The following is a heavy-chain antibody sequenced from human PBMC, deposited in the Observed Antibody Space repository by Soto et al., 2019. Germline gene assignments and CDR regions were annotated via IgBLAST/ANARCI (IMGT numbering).Heavy chain of an antibody. D-gene: IGHD5-18*01. J-gene: IGHJ6*02. V-gene: IGHV4-31*03. Sequence: SETLSLTCTVSGGSISSGGYYWSWIRQHPGKGLEWIGYIYYSGSTYYNPSLKSRVTISVDKSKNQFSLKLSSVTAADTAVYYCARGGRGYSYGYALYYYYGMDVWGQGTTVTVSS. CDR2: IYYSGST. CDR3: ARGGRGYSYGYALYYYYGMDV. CDR1: GGSISSGGYY.